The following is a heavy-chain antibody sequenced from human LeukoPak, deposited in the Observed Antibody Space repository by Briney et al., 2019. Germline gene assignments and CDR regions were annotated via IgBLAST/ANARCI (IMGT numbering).Heavy chain of an antibody. Sequence: GASVKVSCKASGYTFRDYAIHWVRQAPGQGLEWMGWINTIDGKPTYGQGFTGRSVLSLDTSVTTAYLQISTLSAADTAVYYCARELVPGGFDSWGQGTLVTVSS. J-gene: IGHJ4*02. V-gene: IGHV7-4-1*02. CDR3: ARELVPGGFDS. CDR1: GYTFRDYA. CDR2: INTIDGKP. D-gene: IGHD1-26*01.